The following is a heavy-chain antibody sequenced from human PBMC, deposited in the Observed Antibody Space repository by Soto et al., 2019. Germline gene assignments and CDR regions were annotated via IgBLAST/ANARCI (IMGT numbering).Heavy chain of an antibody. Sequence: EVQLLESGGGLVQPGGSLRLSCTASGFTFSSYAMAWVRQAPGKGLEWVSGISGSGGATYYADSVKGRFTISRDNPKNTLYLQMNSLRAEDTAVYYCAKVSYNWNYVHAFDIWGQGTMVTVSS. CDR3: AKVSYNWNYVHAFDI. J-gene: IGHJ3*02. V-gene: IGHV3-23*01. CDR1: GFTFSSYA. CDR2: ISGSGGAT. D-gene: IGHD1-7*01.